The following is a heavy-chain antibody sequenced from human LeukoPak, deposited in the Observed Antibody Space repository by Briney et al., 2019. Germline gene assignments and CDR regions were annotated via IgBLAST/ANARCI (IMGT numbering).Heavy chain of an antibody. Sequence: ASVKVSCKASGYTFTNYGFSWVRQAPGQGLEWMGLISAYNGNTGYAQKFRGRVTMTTDTSTSTAYMELRSLTSDDTAVYYCARSPSGYDRLIDYWGQGTLVTGSS. J-gene: IGHJ4*02. CDR3: ARSPSGYDRLIDY. CDR2: ISAYNGNT. V-gene: IGHV1-18*04. D-gene: IGHD5-12*01. CDR1: GYTFTNYG.